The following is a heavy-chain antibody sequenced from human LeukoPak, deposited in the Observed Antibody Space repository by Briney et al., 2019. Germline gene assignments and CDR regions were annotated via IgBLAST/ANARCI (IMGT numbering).Heavy chain of an antibody. V-gene: IGHV1-18*01. Sequence: ASVKVSCKASGYTFTSYGISWVRQAPGQGLEWMGWISAYNGNTNYAQKLQGRVTMTTDTSTSTAYMELRSLRSDDTAVYYCARETYSSGWLPSDCWGQGTLVTVSS. D-gene: IGHD6-19*01. CDR3: ARETYSSGWLPSDC. J-gene: IGHJ4*02. CDR2: ISAYNGNT. CDR1: GYTFTSYG.